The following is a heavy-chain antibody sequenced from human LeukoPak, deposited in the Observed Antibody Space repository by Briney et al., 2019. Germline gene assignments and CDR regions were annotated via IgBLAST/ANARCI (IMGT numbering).Heavy chain of an antibody. CDR3: ANAVSLSGSLDY. V-gene: IGHV3-9*03. CDR1: GFTFDDYA. CDR2: ISWNSGSI. Sequence: GRSLRLSCAASGFTFDDYAMHWVRQAPGKGLEWVSGISWNSGSIGYADSVKGRFTISRDNANTSLYLQMNSLSAEDMALYSCANAVSLSGSLDYWGQGTLVTVSS. J-gene: IGHJ4*02. D-gene: IGHD3-22*01.